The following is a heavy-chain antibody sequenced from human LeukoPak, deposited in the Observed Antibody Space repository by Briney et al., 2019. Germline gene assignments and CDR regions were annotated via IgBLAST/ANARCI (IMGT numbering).Heavy chain of an antibody. Sequence: GGSLRLSYAASGFTFSSYAMSWVRQAPGKGLEWVSAISGSGGSTYYADSVKGRFTISRDNSKNTLYLQMNSLRAEDTAVYYCAKDRSSYYGYDYWGQGTLVTVSS. CDR1: GFTFSSYA. D-gene: IGHD3-10*01. CDR3: AKDRSSYYGYDY. J-gene: IGHJ4*02. V-gene: IGHV3-23*01. CDR2: ISGSGGST.